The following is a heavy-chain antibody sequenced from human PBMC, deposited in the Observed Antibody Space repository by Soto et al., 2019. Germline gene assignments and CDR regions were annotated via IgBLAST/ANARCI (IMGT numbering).Heavy chain of an antibody. CDR2: IFSNDEK. J-gene: IGHJ6*03. V-gene: IGHV2-26*01. D-gene: IGHD2-15*01. CDR3: ARIRLGYCSGGSCYSRYYYYYMDV. CDR1: GFSLSNARMG. Sequence: GSGPTLVNPTETLTLTCTVSGFSLSNARMGVSWIRQPPGKALEWLAHIFSNDEKSYSTSLKSRLTISKDTSKSQVVLTMTNMDPVDTATYYCARIRLGYCSGGSCYSRYYYYYMDVWGKGTTVTVSS.